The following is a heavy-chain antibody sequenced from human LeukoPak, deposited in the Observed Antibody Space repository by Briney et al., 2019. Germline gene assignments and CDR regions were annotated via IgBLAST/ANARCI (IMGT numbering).Heavy chain of an antibody. CDR1: GGSISSGGYY. CDR3: ARGGSQRIDY. CDR2: IYYSGST. Sequence: PSETLSLTCTVSGGSISSGGYYWSWIRQHPGKGLEWIGYIYYSGSTYYNPSLKSRVTISVDTSKNQFSLKLSSVTAADTAVYYCARGGSQRIDYWGQGTLVAVSS. V-gene: IGHV4-31*03. D-gene: IGHD2-15*01. J-gene: IGHJ4*02.